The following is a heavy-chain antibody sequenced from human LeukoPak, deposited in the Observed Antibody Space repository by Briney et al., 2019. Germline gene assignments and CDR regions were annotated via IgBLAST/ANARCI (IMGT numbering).Heavy chain of an antibody. J-gene: IGHJ4*02. CDR3: VRDQFFSFDY. CDR2: ISGTSHLI. CDR1: GFTFSSYA. Sequence: GGSLRLSCAASGFTFSSYAMNWVRQAPGKGLEWVSYISGTSHLIYYADSVKGRFTISRDNAKNSLYLQMSSLRDGDTAVYYCVRDQFFSFDYWGQGTLVTVSS. D-gene: IGHD3-3*01. V-gene: IGHV3-48*02.